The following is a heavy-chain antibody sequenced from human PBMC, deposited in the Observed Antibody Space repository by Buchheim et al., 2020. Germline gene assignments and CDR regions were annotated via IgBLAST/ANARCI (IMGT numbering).Heavy chain of an antibody. CDR3: ARESISSSSGWYVSDY. D-gene: IGHD6-19*01. Sequence: QVQLVESGGGVVQPGRSLRLSCAVSGFTFTTYGIHWVRQAPGKGLEWVAVVWYDGGNKDYADSVKGRFTISRDNAKNSLYLQMNSLRAEDTAVYYCARESISSSSGWYVSDYWGQGTL. CDR1: GFTFTTYG. J-gene: IGHJ4*02. CDR2: VWYDGGNK. V-gene: IGHV3-33*01.